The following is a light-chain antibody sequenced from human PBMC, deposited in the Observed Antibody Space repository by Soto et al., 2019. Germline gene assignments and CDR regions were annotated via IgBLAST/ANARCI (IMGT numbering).Light chain of an antibody. J-gene: IGKJ2*01. CDR3: QQYNNSPRA. Sequence: EIVMTQSPATLSVSPGERATLSCRASQSVSSNLAWYQQKPGQAPRLLIYGASTRATGIPARFSGSGSGTEFTLTISSLQSEEFAVYYCQQYNNSPRAFRQGTKLEIK. CDR2: GAS. CDR1: QSVSSN. V-gene: IGKV3-15*01.